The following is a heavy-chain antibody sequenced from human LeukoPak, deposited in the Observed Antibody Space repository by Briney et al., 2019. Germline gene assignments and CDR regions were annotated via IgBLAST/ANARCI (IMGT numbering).Heavy chain of an antibody. J-gene: IGHJ6*03. CDR1: GFTFSSYW. CDR3: ARPGRYYYYYYMDV. Sequence: GGSLRLSCAASGFTFSSYWVSWVRQAPGKGLEWVANIKQDGSEKYYVDSVKGRFTISRDNAKNSLYLQMNSLRAEDTAVYYCARPGRYYYYYYMDVWGKGTTVTVSS. V-gene: IGHV3-7*01. CDR2: IKQDGSEK.